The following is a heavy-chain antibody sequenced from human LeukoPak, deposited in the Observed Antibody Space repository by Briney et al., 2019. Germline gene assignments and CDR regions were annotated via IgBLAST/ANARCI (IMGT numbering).Heavy chain of an antibody. CDR2: ISGSGGST. V-gene: IGHV3-23*01. CDR3: TGGSDKVLSGEYYYYMDV. CDR1: GFTFSSYA. Sequence: PGGSLRLSCAASGFTFSSYAMSWVRQAPGRGLEWVSNISGSGGSTYYADSVKGRFTISRDSPKTSLALQMHSLRAEDTAVYYCTGGSDKVLSGEYYYYMDVWGTGTTVTVSS. D-gene: IGHD2/OR15-2a*01. J-gene: IGHJ6*03.